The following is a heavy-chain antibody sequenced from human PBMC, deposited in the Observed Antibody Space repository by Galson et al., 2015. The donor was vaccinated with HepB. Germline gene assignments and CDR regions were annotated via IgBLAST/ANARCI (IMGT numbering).Heavy chain of an antibody. Sequence: SVKVSCKVSGYTLSELSMHWVRQAPGEGLEWMGGFNPENRKRIYAQRFQGRVTMTEDTSTDTVYLELNSLRSDDTAVYYCWGQRFTVFGILINEFDSWGQGTLVTVSS. CDR2: FNPENRKR. CDR3: WGQRFTVFGILINEFDS. J-gene: IGHJ4*02. D-gene: IGHD3-3*01. CDR1: GYTLSELS. V-gene: IGHV1-24*01.